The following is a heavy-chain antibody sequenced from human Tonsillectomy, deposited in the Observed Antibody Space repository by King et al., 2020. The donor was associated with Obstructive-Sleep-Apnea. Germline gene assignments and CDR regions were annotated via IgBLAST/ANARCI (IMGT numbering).Heavy chain of an antibody. D-gene: IGHD3-3*01. J-gene: IGHJ4*02. CDR1: GFTFSSYA. Sequence: HVQLVESGGGVVQPGRSLRLSCAASGFTFSSYAMHWVRQAPGKGLEWVAVISYDGSNKYYADSLKGRLTISRDNSKNTLYLQMNSRRAEDMAVYYFARDQNDFLGGYDLDYWGQGTLVTVSS. V-gene: IGHV3-30*04. CDR2: ISYDGSNK. CDR3: ARDQNDFLGGYDLDY.